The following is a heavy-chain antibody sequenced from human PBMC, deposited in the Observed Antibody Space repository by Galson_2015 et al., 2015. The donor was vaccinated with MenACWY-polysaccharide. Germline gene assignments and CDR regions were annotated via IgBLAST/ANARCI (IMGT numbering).Heavy chain of an antibody. CDR1: GFTFSGSW. J-gene: IGHJ2*01. Sequence: SLRLSCAASGFTFSGSWMSWVRQAPGKGLEWVAIIKQDGSEKYYVDSVKGRFSISRDNAKNSLYLQMNSLRSEGTAVYYCARDPLDSSGYTRGSVFDLWGRGTLVTVSS. CDR2: IKQDGSEK. D-gene: IGHD3-22*01. V-gene: IGHV3-7*01. CDR3: ARDPLDSSGYTRGSVFDL.